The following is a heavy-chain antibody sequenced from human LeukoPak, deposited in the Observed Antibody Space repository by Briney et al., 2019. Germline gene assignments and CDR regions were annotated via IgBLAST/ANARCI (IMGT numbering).Heavy chain of an antibody. Sequence: GGSLLLSCVSSEYTFDSYWMSWVRQAPGKGLEWVANIKEDGSEKYYVDSVKGRFTISRNNAKNSMYLQMNSLRAEGTAVYYCARELGPAALGRWGQKTLVTVSS. D-gene: IGHD2-2*01. J-gene: IGHJ4*02. CDR3: ARELGPAALGR. CDR1: EYTFDSYW. V-gene: IGHV3-7*04. CDR2: IKEDGSEK.